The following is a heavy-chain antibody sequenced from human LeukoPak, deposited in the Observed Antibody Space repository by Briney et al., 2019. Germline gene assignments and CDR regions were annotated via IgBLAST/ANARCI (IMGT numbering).Heavy chain of an antibody. D-gene: IGHD3-22*01. CDR1: GYTLTELS. J-gene: IGHJ4*02. Sequence: ASVKVSCKVSGYTLTELSMHWVRQAPGKGPEWMGGFDPEDGETIYAQKFQGRVTMTEDTSTDTAYMELSSLRSEDTAVYYCATDPYYYDSRGDYWGQGTLVTVSS. CDR2: FDPEDGET. CDR3: ATDPYYYDSRGDY. V-gene: IGHV1-24*01.